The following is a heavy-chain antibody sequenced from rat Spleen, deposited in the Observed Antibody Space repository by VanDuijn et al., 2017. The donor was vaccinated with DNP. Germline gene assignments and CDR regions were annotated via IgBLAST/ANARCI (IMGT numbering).Heavy chain of an antibody. J-gene: IGHJ3*01. CDR1: GFTFSNYD. CDR2: ISPSASRT. V-gene: IGHV5-19*01. CDR3: ATSPGPNWFAY. Sequence: EVQLVESGGGLVQPGRSLKLSCAASGFTFSNYDMAWVRQAPTKGLEWVASISPSASRTYYLDSVKGRFTISRDNANRTLYLQMDSLRSEDTATYYCATSPGPNWFAYWGQGTLVTVSS. D-gene: IGHD1-4*01.